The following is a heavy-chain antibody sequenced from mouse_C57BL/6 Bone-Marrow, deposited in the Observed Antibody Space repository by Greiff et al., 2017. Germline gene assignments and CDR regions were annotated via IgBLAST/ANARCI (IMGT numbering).Heavy chain of an antibody. CDR3: ARRQYDDYDGNWYFDV. J-gene: IGHJ1*03. CDR2: ISNGGGST. Sequence: EVMLVESGGGLVQPGGSLKLSCAASGFTFSDYYMYWVRQTPEKRLEWVAYISNGGGSTYYPDTVKGRFTISRDNAKNTLYLQMSRLKSEDTAMYYCARRQYDDYDGNWYFDVWGTGTTVTVSS. D-gene: IGHD2-4*01. CDR1: GFTFSDYY. V-gene: IGHV5-12*01.